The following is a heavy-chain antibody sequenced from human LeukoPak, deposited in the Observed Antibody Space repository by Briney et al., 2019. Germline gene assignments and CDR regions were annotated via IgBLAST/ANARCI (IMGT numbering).Heavy chain of an antibody. J-gene: IGHJ4*02. CDR3: ASEYYYDSSGPLT. CDR2: IYYSGST. V-gene: IGHV4-59*01. D-gene: IGHD3-22*01. CDR1: GGSISSYY. Sequence: PETLSPTCTVSGGSISSYYWSWIRQPPGKGLEWIGYIYYSGSTNYNPSLKSRVTISVDTSKNQFSLKLSSVTAADTAVYYCASEYYYDSSGPLTWGQGTPVILSS.